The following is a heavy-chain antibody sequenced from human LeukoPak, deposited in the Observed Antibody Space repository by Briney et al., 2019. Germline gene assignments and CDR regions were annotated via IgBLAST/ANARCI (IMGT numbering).Heavy chain of an antibody. CDR2: VSYNGNNK. Sequence: GGSLRLSCAASGFTFSDFYMTWVRQTPGKGLEWVSVVSYNGNNKFYADSVKGRFTISRDNSKNTLYLQMNSLRAEDTAVYYCAKSVASEAYWGQGTLVTVSS. V-gene: IGHV3-30*18. CDR3: AKSVASEAY. D-gene: IGHD5-12*01. J-gene: IGHJ4*02. CDR1: GFTFSDFY.